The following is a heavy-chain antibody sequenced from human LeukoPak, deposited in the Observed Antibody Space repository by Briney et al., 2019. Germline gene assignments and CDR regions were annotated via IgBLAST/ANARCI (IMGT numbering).Heavy chain of an antibody. CDR2: ISGSGGST. CDR1: GFTFSSYA. J-gene: IGHJ2*01. Sequence: PGGSLRLSCAASGFTFSSYAMSWVRQAPGKGLEWVSAISGSGGSTYYADSVKGRFTISRDDSKNTLYLQMNSLRAEDTAVYYCAKDGPNWNYVSYWYFDLWGRGTLVTVSS. V-gene: IGHV3-23*01. CDR3: AKDGPNWNYVSYWYFDL. D-gene: IGHD1-7*01.